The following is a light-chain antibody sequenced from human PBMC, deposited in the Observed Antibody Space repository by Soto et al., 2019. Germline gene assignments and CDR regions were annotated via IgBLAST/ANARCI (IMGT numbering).Light chain of an antibody. CDR1: RTVHIN. Sequence: EIVMTPSPATVSVSPVDMAKRYFISIRTVHINVAWYQHTPGQAPRLLIYGASFRATGVPARFSGSGFGTEFTLTISSLQSEDFGVYYCQQYNNWPRTVGQGT. CDR2: GAS. J-gene: IGKJ1*01. V-gene: IGKV3-15*01. CDR3: QQYNNWPRT.